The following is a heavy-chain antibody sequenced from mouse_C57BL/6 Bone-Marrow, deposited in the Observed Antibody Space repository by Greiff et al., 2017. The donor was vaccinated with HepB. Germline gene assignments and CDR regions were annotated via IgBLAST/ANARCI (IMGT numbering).Heavy chain of an antibody. J-gene: IGHJ3*01. CDR2: ISYDGSN. CDR3: ARKGGYYYGYDWFAY. CDR1: GYSITSGYY. Sequence: EVKLMESGPGLVKPSQSLTLTCSVTGYSITSGYYWNWIRQFPGNKLEWMGYISYDGSNNYNPSLKNRISITRDTSKNQFFLKLNSVTTEDTATYYCARKGGYYYGYDWFAYWGQGTLVTVSA. D-gene: IGHD2-2*01. V-gene: IGHV3-6*01.